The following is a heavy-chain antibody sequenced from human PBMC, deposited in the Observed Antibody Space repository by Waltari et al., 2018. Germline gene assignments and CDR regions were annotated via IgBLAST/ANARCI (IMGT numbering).Heavy chain of an antibody. V-gene: IGHV5-51*01. Sequence: EVQLVQSGAEVKKPGESLKISCKGSGYSFTSYWIGWVRQMPGKGLEWMGCIYPGASDPSDGPAFQGRVTISADKSISTAYLQWSSLKASDTAMYYCARHPPYSYSSSWNNWFDPWGQGTLVTVSS. CDR3: ARHPPYSYSSSWNNWFDP. D-gene: IGHD6-13*01. J-gene: IGHJ5*02. CDR1: GYSFTSYW. CDR2: IYPGASDP.